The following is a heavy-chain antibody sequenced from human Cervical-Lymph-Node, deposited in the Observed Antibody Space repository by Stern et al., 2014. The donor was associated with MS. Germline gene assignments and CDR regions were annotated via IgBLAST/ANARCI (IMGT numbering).Heavy chain of an antibody. D-gene: IGHD4-17*01. CDR2: ISHSGDT. J-gene: IGHJ4*02. V-gene: IGHV4-59*08. CDR1: GGSISSRY. CDR3: ARLSTAVDF. Sequence: QVQLQESGPGLVKPSETLSLTCAVSGGSISSRYWGWIRQPPGKGLEWIGLISHSGDTKYNPSLQSRVTISLDTSKNQFPLKVTSVTAADTAVYYCARLSTAVDFWGQGTLVTVSS.